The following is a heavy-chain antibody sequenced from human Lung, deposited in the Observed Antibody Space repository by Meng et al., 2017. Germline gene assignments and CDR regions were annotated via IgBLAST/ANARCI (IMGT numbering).Heavy chain of an antibody. CDR3: VRRTYSSGWYFDY. D-gene: IGHD6-19*01. V-gene: IGHV4-34*02. CDR1: GGSFSGYY. Sequence: QVELRQWGAGLLKPSETLSLTCAVYGGSFSGYYWSWIRQPPGKGPEWIGEIIDSGSTNYNPSLKSRVTISVDTSKNQFSLRVTSVTAADRAVYYCVRRTYSSGWYFDYWGQGTLVTVSS. CDR2: IIDSGST. J-gene: IGHJ4*02.